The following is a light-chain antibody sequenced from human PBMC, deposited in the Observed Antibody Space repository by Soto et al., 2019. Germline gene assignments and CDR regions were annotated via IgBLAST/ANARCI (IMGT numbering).Light chain of an antibody. CDR1: SSDVGGYNY. V-gene: IGLV2-14*03. Sequence: QSVLTHAASVSGSPRQAITISCTGTSSDVGGYNYVSWYQQHPGRAPKFMIYDVSNRPSGVSNRFSGSKSGNTASLTISGLQSEDEADYYCCSYTTSNTRQIVFGTGTKVTVL. J-gene: IGLJ1*01. CDR3: CSYTTSNTRQIV. CDR2: DVS.